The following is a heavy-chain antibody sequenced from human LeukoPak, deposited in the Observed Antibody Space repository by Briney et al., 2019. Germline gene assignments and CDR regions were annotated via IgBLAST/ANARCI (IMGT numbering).Heavy chain of an antibody. CDR3: ARDPPTYCGGDCSIDY. CDR2: IYYSGST. J-gene: IGHJ4*02. Sequence: SETPSLTCTVSGGSISSGGYYWSWIRQHPGKGLEWIGYIYYSGSTYYNPSLKSRVTISVDTSKNQFSLKLSSVTAADTAVYYCARDPPTYCGGDCSIDYWGQGTLVTVSS. V-gene: IGHV4-31*03. CDR1: GGSISSGGYY. D-gene: IGHD2-21*02.